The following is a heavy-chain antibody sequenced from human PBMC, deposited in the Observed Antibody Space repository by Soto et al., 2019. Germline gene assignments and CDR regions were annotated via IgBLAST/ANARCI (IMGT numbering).Heavy chain of an antibody. D-gene: IGHD3-10*01. Sequence: PGGSLRLSCAASGFTFSNYWMHWVRQAPGKGLMWVSRIGIDGSNIAYADSVKGRFTISRDNAKNTVYLQMNSLRAEDTAVYYCARVPMDVPMVPDFWGQGTLVTVSS. CDR1: GFTFSNYW. CDR3: ARVPMDVPMVPDF. CDR2: IGIDGSNI. V-gene: IGHV3-74*01. J-gene: IGHJ4*02.